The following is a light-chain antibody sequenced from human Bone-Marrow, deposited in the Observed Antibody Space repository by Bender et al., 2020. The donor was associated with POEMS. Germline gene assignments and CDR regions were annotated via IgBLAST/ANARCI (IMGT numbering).Light chain of an antibody. Sequence: QSALTQPRSVSGSPGQSVTISCTGTSSDVGGYNYVSWYQHHPGKAPKLIIYAVSKRPSGVSNRFSGSKSGHTASLTISGLQAEDEADYYCCSYADSSTPVVFGGGTKLTVL. V-gene: IGLV2-23*02. CDR2: AVS. J-gene: IGLJ2*01. CDR1: SSDVGGYNY. CDR3: CSYADSSTPVV.